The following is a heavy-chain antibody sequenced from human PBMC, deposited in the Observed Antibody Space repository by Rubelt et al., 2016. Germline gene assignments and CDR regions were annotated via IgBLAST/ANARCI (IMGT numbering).Heavy chain of an antibody. Sequence: SGFTFSSYWMHWVRQAPGKGLVWVSRINSDGSSTSYADSVKGRFTISRDNAKNTLYLQMNSLRAEDTAVYYCATLGYCSSTSCYPVAFDIWGQGTMVTVSS. D-gene: IGHD2-2*01. V-gene: IGHV3-74*01. CDR3: ATLGYCSSTSCYPVAFDI. CDR1: GFTFSSYW. CDR2: INSDGSST. J-gene: IGHJ3*02.